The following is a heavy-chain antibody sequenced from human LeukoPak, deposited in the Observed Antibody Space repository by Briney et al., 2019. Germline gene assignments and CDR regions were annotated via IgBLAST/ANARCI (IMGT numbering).Heavy chain of an antibody. CDR3: ARHTYYYDSRTLDY. D-gene: IGHD3-22*01. Sequence: GESLKISCQAPGYNFFSYWIGWVRQMPGKGLEWMGIIYPGDSDTRYSPSFQGQVTISADKSISTAYLQSSSLKASDTAMYYCARHTYYYDSRTLDYWGQGTLVTVSS. CDR2: IYPGDSDT. CDR1: GYNFFSYW. V-gene: IGHV5-51*01. J-gene: IGHJ4*02.